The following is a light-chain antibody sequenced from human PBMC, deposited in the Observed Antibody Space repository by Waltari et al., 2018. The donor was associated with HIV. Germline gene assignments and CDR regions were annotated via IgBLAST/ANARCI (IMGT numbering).Light chain of an antibody. J-gene: IGLJ2*01. CDR3: QSYDSTLSAVI. Sequence: QSVLTQPPSVSGAPGQRVTISSTGSTSNVGACHDVHCYQHLLGTAPKLLINGVNSRPSGVPDRFSGSKSGTLASLAITGLQAEDEADYYCQSYDSTLSAVIFGGGTKLTVL. V-gene: IGLV1-40*01. CDR1: TSNVGACHD. CDR2: GVN.